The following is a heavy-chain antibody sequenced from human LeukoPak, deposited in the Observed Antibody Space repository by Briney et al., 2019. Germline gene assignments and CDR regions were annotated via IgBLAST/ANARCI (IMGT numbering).Heavy chain of an antibody. J-gene: IGHJ4*02. CDR3: ARGRPPHDYGALFDY. Sequence: SETLSLTCTVSGGSIGSYYWSWIRQPPGKGLEWIGYIYYSGSTNYNPSLKSRVTISVDTSKKQFSLKLSSVTAADTAVYYCARGRPPHDYGALFDYWGQGTLVTVSS. CDR1: GGSIGSYY. V-gene: IGHV4-59*01. CDR2: IYYSGST. D-gene: IGHD4-17*01.